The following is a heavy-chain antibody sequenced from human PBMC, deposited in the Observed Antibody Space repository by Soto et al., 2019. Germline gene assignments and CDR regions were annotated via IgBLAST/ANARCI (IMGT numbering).Heavy chain of an antibody. Sequence: PSETLSLTCAAHEGSFTDYFWTWIRQSPGKGLEWSGEINHRGGATSSPSLRSRVTISIATSKHHVSLSLRSLTAADTAVYYCVARGMTYDFLSGPHPFDPWGHGTLVTVS. CDR2: INHRGGA. V-gene: IGHV4-34*01. CDR1: EGSFTDYF. CDR3: VARGMTYDFLSGPHPFDP. J-gene: IGHJ5*02. D-gene: IGHD3-3*01.